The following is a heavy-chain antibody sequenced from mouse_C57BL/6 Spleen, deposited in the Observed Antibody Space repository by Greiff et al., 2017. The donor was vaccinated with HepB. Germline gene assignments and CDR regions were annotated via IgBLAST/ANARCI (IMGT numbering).Heavy chain of an antibody. D-gene: IGHD2-2*01. V-gene: IGHV1-50*01. J-gene: IGHJ2*01. CDR1: GYTFTSYW. CDR3: AGLTY. CDR2: IDPSDSYT. Sequence: QVQLQQPGAELVKPGASVKLSCKASGYTFTSYWMQWVKQRPGQGLEWIGEIDPSDSYTNYNQKFKGKATLTVDTSSSTAYMQLSSLTSEDSAVYYCAGLTYWGQGTTLTVSS.